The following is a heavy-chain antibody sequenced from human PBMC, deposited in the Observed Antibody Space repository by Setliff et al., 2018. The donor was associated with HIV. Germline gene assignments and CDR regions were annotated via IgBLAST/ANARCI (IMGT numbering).Heavy chain of an antibody. Sequence: ASVKVSCKASGYTLSTYALYWVRQAPGQRLEWMGWINSDNGNTKFSQKFQGRLTITADTTASTAYMVLSSLTSEDTAVYYCARGGAREYQLLYNYFDPWGREPWSP. CDR2: INSDNGNT. CDR1: GYTLSTYA. J-gene: IGHJ5*02. D-gene: IGHD2-2*01. CDR3: ARGGAREYQLLYNYFDP. V-gene: IGHV1-3*01.